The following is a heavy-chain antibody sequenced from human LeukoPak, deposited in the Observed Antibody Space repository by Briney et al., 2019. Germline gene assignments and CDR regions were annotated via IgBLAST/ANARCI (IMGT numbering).Heavy chain of an antibody. V-gene: IGHV1-18*01. CDR2: ISAYNGNT. CDR1: ASTFTRFG. CDR3: ARDLVGATLY. J-gene: IGHJ4*02. Sequence: ATEKVSCKATASTFTRFGICGVREASRQRHEWMGWISAYNGNTNYAQKLQGRVTMTTDTSTSTAYMELRSLRSDDTAVYYCARDLVGATLYWGQGTLVTVSS. D-gene: IGHD1-26*01.